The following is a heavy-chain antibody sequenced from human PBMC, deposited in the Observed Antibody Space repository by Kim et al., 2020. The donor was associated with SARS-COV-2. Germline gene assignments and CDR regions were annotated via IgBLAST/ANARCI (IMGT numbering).Heavy chain of an antibody. Sequence: SYADSVKGRFTISRDNAKNTLYLQMNSLRAEDTAVYYCARDLLVVRYFQHWGQGTLVTVSS. V-gene: IGHV3-74*01. J-gene: IGHJ1*01. CDR3: ARDLLVVRYFQH. D-gene: IGHD2-2*01.